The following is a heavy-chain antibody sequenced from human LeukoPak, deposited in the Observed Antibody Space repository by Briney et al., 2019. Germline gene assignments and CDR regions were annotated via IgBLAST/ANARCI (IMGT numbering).Heavy chain of an antibody. D-gene: IGHD6-19*01. J-gene: IGHJ4*02. V-gene: IGHV4-59*01. CDR2: IYYSGST. CDR1: GGSISSYY. Sequence: PSETLSLTCTVSGGSISSYYWSWIRQPPGKGLEWIGYIYYSGSTNYNPSLKSRVTISVDTSKNQFSLKLSSVTAADTAVYYCARASHQWLVLYYFDYWGQGTLVTVSS. CDR3: ARASHQWLVLYYFDY.